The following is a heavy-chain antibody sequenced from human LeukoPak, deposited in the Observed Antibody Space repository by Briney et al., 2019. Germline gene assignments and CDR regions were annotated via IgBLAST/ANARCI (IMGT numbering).Heavy chain of an antibody. CDR2: ISSSSSYI. V-gene: IGHV3-21*01. J-gene: IGHJ6*03. D-gene: IGHD3-10*01. CDR1: GFTFSSYS. CDR3: ARAGRDYYGSGSYWARYYYYYMDV. Sequence: GGSLRLSCAASGFTFSSYSMNWVRQAPGKGLEWVSSISSSSSYIYYADSVKGRFTISRDNAKNSLYLQMNSLRAEDTAVYYCARAGRDYYGSGSYWARYYYYYMDVWGKGTTVTVSS.